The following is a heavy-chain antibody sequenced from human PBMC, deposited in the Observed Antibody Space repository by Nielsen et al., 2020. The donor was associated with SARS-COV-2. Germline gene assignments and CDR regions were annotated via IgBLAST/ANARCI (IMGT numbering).Heavy chain of an antibody. CDR3: ARGAEFDYGDFGAFDI. J-gene: IGHJ3*02. D-gene: IGHD4-17*01. CDR2: IYRGGST. V-gene: IGHV3-53*01. Sequence: GGSLRLSCAASGFIVTNNYMTWVRQAPGKGLEWVSVIYRGGSTAYTGAVKGRFTFSRDNSKNTLYLQMNSLRVEDTAIYYCARGAEFDYGDFGAFDIWGQGTKVTVSS. CDR1: GFIVTNNY.